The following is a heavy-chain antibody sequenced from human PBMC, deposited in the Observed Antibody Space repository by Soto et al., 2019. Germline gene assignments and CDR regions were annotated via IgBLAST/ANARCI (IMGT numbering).Heavy chain of an antibody. J-gene: IGHJ4*02. D-gene: IGHD1-26*01. CDR1: GGSISSSNYY. Sequence: QLQLRESGPGLVKPSETLSLTCTVSGGSISSSNYYWGWIRQPPGKGLEWIGSVHYGGTTYYNPSLRSRVTISVDTSRDQFSVKLSSVTAADTAVYYCATYSGTSGDFAYWGQGTLVTVSS. CDR3: ATYSGTSGDFAY. CDR2: VHYGGTT. V-gene: IGHV4-39*01.